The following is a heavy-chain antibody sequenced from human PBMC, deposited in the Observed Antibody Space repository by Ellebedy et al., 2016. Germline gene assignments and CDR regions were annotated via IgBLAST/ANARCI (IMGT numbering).Heavy chain of an antibody. V-gene: IGHV3-23*01. CDR1: GFAFRNFF. D-gene: IGHD4-17*01. Sequence: GGSLRLXXVASGFAFRNFFMTWVRQAPGGGLEWVSTISGGGDITVSADSVKGRFTISRDNSRYTLYLQMDSLRAADTAVYYCYYGHYSGYWGRGTLVTVSS. J-gene: IGHJ4*02. CDR3: YYGHYSGY. CDR2: ISGGGDIT.